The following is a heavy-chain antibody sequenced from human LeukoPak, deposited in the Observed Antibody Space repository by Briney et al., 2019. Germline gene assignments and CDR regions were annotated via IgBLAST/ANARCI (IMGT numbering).Heavy chain of an antibody. V-gene: IGHV4-59*08. CDR1: GGSISSYY. Sequence: SETLSLTCTVSGGSISSYYWSWLRQPPGKGLEWIGYIYYSGSTNYNPSLKSRVTISVDTSKNQFSLKLSSVTAADTAVYYCARHDGIAAAVAFDYWGQGTLVTVSS. J-gene: IGHJ4*02. CDR3: ARHDGIAAAVAFDY. CDR2: IYYSGST. D-gene: IGHD6-13*01.